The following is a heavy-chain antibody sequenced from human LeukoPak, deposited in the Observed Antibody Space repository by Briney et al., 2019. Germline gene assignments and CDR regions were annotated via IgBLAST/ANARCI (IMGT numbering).Heavy chain of an antibody. J-gene: IGHJ6*03. CDR2: IYTSGST. CDR1: GGSISSGDYY. Sequence: SETLSLTCTVSGGSISSGDYYWSWIRQPAGKGLEWIGRIYTSGSTNYNPSLKSRVTISVYTSKNQFSLKLSSVTAADTAVYYCARDGRLGTYYYYYYMDVWGKGTTVTVSS. CDR3: ARDGRLGTYYYYYYMDV. V-gene: IGHV4-61*02. D-gene: IGHD1-14*01.